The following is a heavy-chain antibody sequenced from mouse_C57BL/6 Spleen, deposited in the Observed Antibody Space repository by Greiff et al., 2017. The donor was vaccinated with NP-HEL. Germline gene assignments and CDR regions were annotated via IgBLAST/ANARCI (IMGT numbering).Heavy chain of an antibody. CDR1: GYTFTDYE. CDR2: IDPETGGT. Sequence: VQGVESGAELVRPGASVTLSCKASGYTFTDYEMHWVKQTPVHGLEWIGAIDPETGGTAYNQKFKGKAILTADKSSSTAYMELRSLTSEDSAVYYCTNYPWYFDVWGTGTTVTVSS. D-gene: IGHD1-1*02. CDR3: TNYPWYFDV. V-gene: IGHV1-15*01. J-gene: IGHJ1*03.